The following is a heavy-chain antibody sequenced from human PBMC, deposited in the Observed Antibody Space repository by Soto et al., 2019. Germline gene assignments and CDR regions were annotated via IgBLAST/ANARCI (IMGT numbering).Heavy chain of an antibody. J-gene: IGHJ4*02. V-gene: IGHV4-59*01. D-gene: IGHD6-13*01. CDR1: GGSISSYY. Sequence: PSETLSLTCTVSGGSISSYYWSWIRQPPGKGLEWIGYIYYSGSTNYNPSLKSRVTISVDTSKDQFSLKLSSVTAADTAVYYCAGGPTYSSSWYLEDYGGRGTLVTVSS. CDR3: AGGPTYSSSWYLEDY. CDR2: IYYSGST.